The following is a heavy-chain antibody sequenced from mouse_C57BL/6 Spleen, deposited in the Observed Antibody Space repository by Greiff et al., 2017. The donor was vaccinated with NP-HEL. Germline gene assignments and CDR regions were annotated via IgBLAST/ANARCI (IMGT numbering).Heavy chain of an antibody. D-gene: IGHD1-1*01. V-gene: IGHV5-4*01. J-gene: IGHJ2*01. CDR2: ISDGGSYT. Sequence: DVMLVESGGGLVKPGGSLKLSCAASGFTFSSYAMSWVRQTPEKRLEWVATISDGGSYTYYPDNVKGRFTISRDNAKNNLYLQMSHLKSEDTAMYYCARDMRAVVTFDYWGQGTTLTVAS. CDR3: ARDMRAVVTFDY. CDR1: GFTFSSYA.